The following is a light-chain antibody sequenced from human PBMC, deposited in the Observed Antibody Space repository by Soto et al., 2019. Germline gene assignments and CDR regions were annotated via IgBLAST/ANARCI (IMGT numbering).Light chain of an antibody. J-gene: IGKJ1*01. CDR1: QSVSAN. Sequence: EIVMTQSPATLSVAPGERVTLPCRASQSVSANLAWYQQKPGKAPSLLIYGASTRATGIPARFSGSGSGTELTLTISSLQSEAVAVHYRQQADNWPRTFGHGTKVDIK. CDR2: GAS. CDR3: QQADNWPRT. V-gene: IGKV3-15*01.